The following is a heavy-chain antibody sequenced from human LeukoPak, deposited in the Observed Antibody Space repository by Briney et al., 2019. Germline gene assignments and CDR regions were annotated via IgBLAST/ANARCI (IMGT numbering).Heavy chain of an antibody. J-gene: IGHJ4*02. CDR1: GFTFSSYS. CDR3: ARESYSYYFDY. Sequence: GGSLRLSCAASGFTFSSYSMNWVRQAPGKGLEWVAVISYDGSNKYYADSVKGRFTISRDNSKNTLYLQMNSLRAEDTAVYYCARESYSYYFDYWGQGTLVTVSS. D-gene: IGHD2-21*01. CDR2: ISYDGSNK. V-gene: IGHV3-30*03.